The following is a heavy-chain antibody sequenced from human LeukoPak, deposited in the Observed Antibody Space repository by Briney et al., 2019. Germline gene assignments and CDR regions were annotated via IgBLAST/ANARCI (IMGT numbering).Heavy chain of an antibody. CDR1: GGSISGSY. CDR3: ARDPVGQPYWFFDL. J-gene: IGHJ2*01. CDR2: VSYSGST. D-gene: IGHD3/OR15-3a*01. Sequence: PSETLSLTCSVSGGSISGSYWNWIRQPPGKGLEWIGYVSYSGSTNYNPSLKSRVTISVDTSKNQFSLKLSSMTAADTAVYYCARDPVGQPYWFFDLWGRGTLVTVSS. V-gene: IGHV4-59*01.